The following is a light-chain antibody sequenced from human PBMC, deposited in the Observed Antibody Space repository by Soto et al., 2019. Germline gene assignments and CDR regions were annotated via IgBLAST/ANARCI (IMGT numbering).Light chain of an antibody. CDR2: DAS. Sequence: EIVLAQSPATLSLSPGERVTLTCRASQSVRSYLAWYQQKPGQAPRLLIYDASNWATGIPARFSGSGSGTDFTLTISSLEPEDFAVYYCQQRANWPATFGQGTRLEIK. CDR1: QSVRSY. J-gene: IGKJ5*01. CDR3: QQRANWPAT. V-gene: IGKV3-11*01.